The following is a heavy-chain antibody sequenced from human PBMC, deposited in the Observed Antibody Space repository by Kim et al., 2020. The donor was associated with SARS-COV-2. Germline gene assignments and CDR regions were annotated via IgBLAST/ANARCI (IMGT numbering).Heavy chain of an antibody. CDR2: ISGSGGST. D-gene: IGHD2-15*01. CDR1: GFTFSSYA. Sequence: GGSLRLSCAASGFTFSSYAMSWVRQAPGKGLEWVSAISGSGGSTYYADSVKGRFTISRDNSKNTLYLQMNSLRAEDTAVYYCAKDLDIVVVVAAILDYWGQGTLVTVSS. CDR3: AKDLDIVVVVAAILDY. V-gene: IGHV3-23*01. J-gene: IGHJ4*02.